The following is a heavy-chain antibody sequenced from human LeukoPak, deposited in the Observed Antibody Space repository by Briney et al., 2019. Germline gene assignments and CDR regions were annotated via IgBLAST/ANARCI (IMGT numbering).Heavy chain of an antibody. CDR2: ISWNSGSI. Sequence: GGSLRLSCAASGFTFYDYAMHWVRQAPGKGLEWVSGISWNSGSIGYADSVKGRFTISRDNAKNSLYLQMNSLRAEDTALYYCAKDRAGWLLTYFDYWGQGTLVTVSS. CDR3: AKDRAGWLLTYFDY. J-gene: IGHJ4*02. D-gene: IGHD3-22*01. V-gene: IGHV3-9*01. CDR1: GFTFYDYA.